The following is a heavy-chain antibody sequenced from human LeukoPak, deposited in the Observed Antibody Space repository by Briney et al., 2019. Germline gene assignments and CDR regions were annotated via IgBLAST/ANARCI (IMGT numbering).Heavy chain of an antibody. J-gene: IGHJ6*03. Sequence: ASVKVSCKASGYTFTGYYMHWVRQAPGQGLERVGRINPNRGGTNSAQKFQGRVTLTRDTSLSTTYMELSRLRSDDTAVYYCAIPPLYDSSGYYYYYYYLDVWGKGTTVAVSS. CDR2: INPNRGGT. V-gene: IGHV1-2*06. D-gene: IGHD3-22*01. CDR1: GYTFTGYY. CDR3: AIPPLYDSSGYYYYYYYLDV.